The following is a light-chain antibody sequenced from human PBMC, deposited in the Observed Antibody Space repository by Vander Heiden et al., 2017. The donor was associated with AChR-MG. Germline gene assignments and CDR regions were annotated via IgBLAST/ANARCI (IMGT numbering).Light chain of an antibody. Sequence: QSALTPPASVSGFPGQPITISCTGSSTDVGGYDYVSWYQQRPGKAPRLLIFEVTKRPSGISNRFSGSKSDNTAFLTISGLQIEDEGDFYCASYTSGNTLVLFGGGTKLTVL. CDR1: STDVGGYDY. CDR3: ASYTSGNTLVL. V-gene: IGLV2-14*03. CDR2: EVT. J-gene: IGLJ2*01.